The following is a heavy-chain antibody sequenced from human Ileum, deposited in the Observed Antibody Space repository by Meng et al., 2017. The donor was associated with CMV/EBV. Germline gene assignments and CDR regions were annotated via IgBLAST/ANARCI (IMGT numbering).Heavy chain of an antibody. V-gene: IGHV1-18*01. Sequence: ASVKVSCKASGYTFTSYGISWVRQAPGQGLEWMGWISAYNGNTNYAQKLQGRVTMTTDTSTSTAYMELRSLRSDDTAVYYCARGTSTRFWEWLLPPGGMDVWGQGTTVT. CDR1: GYTFTSYG. D-gene: IGHD3-3*01. CDR3: ARGTSTRFWEWLLPPGGMDV. CDR2: ISAYNGNT. J-gene: IGHJ6*02.